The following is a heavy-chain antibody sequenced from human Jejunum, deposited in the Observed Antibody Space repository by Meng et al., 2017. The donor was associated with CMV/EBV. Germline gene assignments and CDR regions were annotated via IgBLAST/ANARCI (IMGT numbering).Heavy chain of an antibody. J-gene: IGHJ4*02. CDR2: IKEDGSER. D-gene: IGHD1-26*01. CDR3: ARWGGEGSTSGFDF. Sequence: GCTFDNYWMTLVRQAPGKGLEWVANIKEDGSERNYVDSVKGRFTVSRDNAKKSLSLEMNSLRVEDTAIYFCARWGGEGSTSGFDFWGQGAQVTVSS. V-gene: IGHV3-7*03. CDR1: GCTFDNYW.